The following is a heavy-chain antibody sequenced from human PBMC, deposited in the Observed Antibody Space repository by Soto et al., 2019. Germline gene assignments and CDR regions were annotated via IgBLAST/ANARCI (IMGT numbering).Heavy chain of an antibody. J-gene: IGHJ4*02. CDR2: VSYSGST. D-gene: IGHD3-9*01. CDR1: GGSTDSLY. Sequence: QVQLQESGPGLVKPSETLFVTCTVSGGSTDSLYWSWVRQPPGKGLEWIGYVSYSGSTTYNPSLKSRFNVSIDTSKNQFSLKLTSVTAADTAVYYCARQGYYDLLNGYYLVDYWGQGILVTVSS. CDR3: ARQGYYDLLNGYYLVDY. V-gene: IGHV4-59*08.